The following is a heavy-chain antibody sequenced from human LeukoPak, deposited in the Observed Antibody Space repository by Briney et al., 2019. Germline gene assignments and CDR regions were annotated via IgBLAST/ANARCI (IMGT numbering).Heavy chain of an antibody. CDR2: INHSGST. J-gene: IGHJ6*03. CDR1: GGSFSGYY. CDR3: ARVAYCGGDCYYYYMDV. D-gene: IGHD2-21*01. V-gene: IGHV4-34*01. Sequence: SETLSLTCAVYGGSFSGYYWSWIRQPPGKGLEWIGEINHSGSTNYNPSLKSRVTISLDTSKNQFSLKLSSVTAADTAVYYCARVAYCGGDCYYYYMDVWGKGTTVTIFS.